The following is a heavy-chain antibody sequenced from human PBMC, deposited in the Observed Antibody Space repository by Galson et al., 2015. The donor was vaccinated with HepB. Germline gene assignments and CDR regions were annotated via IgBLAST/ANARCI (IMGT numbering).Heavy chain of an antibody. J-gene: IGHJ5*02. CDR3: TKMGYSNFENTYFDP. V-gene: IGHV3-23*01. Sequence: SLRLSCAASGFTFSSYAMSWVRQAPGKGLEWVSAVSFVGRSTDYADSVKGRFTISRDNSKNTLYLQMNSLRAEDTAIYYCTKMGYSNFENTYFDPWGQGTPVTVSS. CDR2: VSFVGRST. D-gene: IGHD4-11*01. CDR1: GFTFSSYA.